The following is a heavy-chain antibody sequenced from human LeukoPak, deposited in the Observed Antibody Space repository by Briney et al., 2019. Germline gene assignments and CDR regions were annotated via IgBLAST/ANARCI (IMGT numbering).Heavy chain of an antibody. D-gene: IGHD2-15*01. V-gene: IGHV1-18*01. CDR1: GYTFTSYG. J-gene: IGHJ4*02. CDR3: ARDAPLIGVVVVAAKRSFDY. CDR2: ISAYNGNT. Sequence: GASVKVSCKASGYTFTSYGISWVRQAPGQGLEWMGWISAYNGNTNYAQKLQGRVTMTTDTSTSTAYMELRSLRSDDTAVYYCARDAPLIGVVVVAAKRSFDYWGQGTLVTVSS.